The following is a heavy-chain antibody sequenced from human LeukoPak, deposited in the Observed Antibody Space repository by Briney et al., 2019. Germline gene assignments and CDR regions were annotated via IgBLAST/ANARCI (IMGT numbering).Heavy chain of an antibody. CDR3: ARASGGWDLDY. J-gene: IGHJ4*01. D-gene: IGHD1-26*01. CDR1: GFTFNTFH. CDR2: ITSSGTYI. V-gene: IGHV3-21*06. Sequence: GGPLRLSCAASGFTFNTFHMNWVRQAPGKGLEWVSSITSSGTYITYADSVQGRFTISRDNAKNSLYLQMNSLRVDDTALYYCARASGGWDLDYWGHGTLVTVSS.